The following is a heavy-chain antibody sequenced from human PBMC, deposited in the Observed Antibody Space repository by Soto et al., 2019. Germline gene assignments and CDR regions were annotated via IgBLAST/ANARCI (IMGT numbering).Heavy chain of an antibody. CDR3: ERQGFGATHGLVDV. CDR1: GGSISSGGYY. CDR2: IYYNGYT. D-gene: IGHD3-10*01. V-gene: IGHV4-61*08. Sequence: SETLSLTCTVSGGSISSGGYYWNWIRQHPGKGLEWIGDIYYNGYTSYNPSLRSRVTISVDTSKNQFSLKLTSVTVADTALYYCERQGFGATHGLVDVWSQGTTVTVSS. J-gene: IGHJ6*02.